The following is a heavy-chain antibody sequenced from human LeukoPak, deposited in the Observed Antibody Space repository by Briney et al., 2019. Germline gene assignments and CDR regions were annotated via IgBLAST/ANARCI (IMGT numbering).Heavy chain of an antibody. D-gene: IGHD6-13*01. CDR1: GFTFSSYG. Sequence: GGSLRLSCAASGFTFSSYGMHWLRQAPGKGLEWVAVIWYDGSNKYYADSVKGRFTISRDNSKNTLYLQMNSLRAEDTAVYYCASEPWGIAAAGTVYWGQGTLVTVSS. J-gene: IGHJ4*02. CDR3: ASEPWGIAAAGTVY. CDR2: IWYDGSNK. V-gene: IGHV3-33*01.